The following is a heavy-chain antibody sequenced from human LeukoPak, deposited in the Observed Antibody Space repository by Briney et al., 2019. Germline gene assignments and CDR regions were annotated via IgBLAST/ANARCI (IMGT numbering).Heavy chain of an antibody. Sequence: PGGSLRLSCAASGFTFSSYAMSWVRQAPGKGLEWVSAISGSGGSTYHADSVKGRFTISRDNSKNTLYLQMNSLRAEDTAVYYCAKGGIVVVVAATDDSDAFDIWGQGTMVTVSS. CDR1: GFTFSSYA. D-gene: IGHD2-15*01. V-gene: IGHV3-23*01. J-gene: IGHJ3*02. CDR3: AKGGIVVVVAATDDSDAFDI. CDR2: ISGSGGST.